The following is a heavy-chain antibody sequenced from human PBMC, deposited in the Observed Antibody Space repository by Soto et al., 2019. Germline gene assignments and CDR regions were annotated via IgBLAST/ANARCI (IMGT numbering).Heavy chain of an antibody. CDR1: GGSISSSSYY. D-gene: IGHD6-13*01. Sequence: SKTLSLTCTVSGGSISSSSYYWGWIRQPPGKGLEWIGSIYYSGSTYYNPSLKSRVTISVDTSKNQFSLKLSSVTAADTAVYYCARQGCSVAAAGRDCFAFDIWGQGTMVTVSS. CDR2: IYYSGST. V-gene: IGHV4-39*01. CDR3: ARQGCSVAAAGRDCFAFDI. J-gene: IGHJ3*02.